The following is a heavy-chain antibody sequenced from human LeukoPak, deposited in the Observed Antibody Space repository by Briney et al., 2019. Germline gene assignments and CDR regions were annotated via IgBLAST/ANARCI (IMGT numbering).Heavy chain of an antibody. D-gene: IGHD3-10*01. CDR3: AKTNMVRGVTGYYFDY. CDR1: GFTFSSYG. CDR2: ISYDGGNK. J-gene: IGHJ4*02. Sequence: HSGRSLRLSCAASGFTFSSYGMHWVRQAPGKGLEWVAVISYDGGNKYYADSVKGRFTISRDNSKNTLYLQMNSLRAEDTAVYYCAKTNMVRGVTGYYFDYWGQGTLVTVSP. V-gene: IGHV3-30*18.